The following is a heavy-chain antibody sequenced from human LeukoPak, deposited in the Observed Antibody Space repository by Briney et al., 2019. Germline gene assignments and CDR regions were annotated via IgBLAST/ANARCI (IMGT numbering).Heavy chain of an antibody. CDR1: GFTFGSYG. D-gene: IGHD6-19*01. J-gene: IGHJ4*02. V-gene: IGHV3-23*01. CDR3: AKPLGNINTVAVAFDF. CDR2: ISGSGGST. Sequence: PGGSLRLSCAASGFTFGSYGMSWVRQAPGKGLEWVSGISGSGGSTYYADSVKGRFTTSRDNSKNMLSLQMNNLRAEDAAVYYYAKPLGNINTVAVAFDFWGQGTLVTVSS.